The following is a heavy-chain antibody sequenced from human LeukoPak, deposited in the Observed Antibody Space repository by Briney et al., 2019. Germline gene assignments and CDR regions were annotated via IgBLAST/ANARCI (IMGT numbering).Heavy chain of an antibody. CDR1: GFTFSSYS. V-gene: IGHV3-21*01. Sequence: PGGSLRLSCAASGFTFSSYSMNWVRQAPGKGLEWVSSISSSSSYIYYADSVKGRFTISRDNSKNTLYLQMNSLRAEDTAVYYCASPPVPSQKPDYWGQGTLVTVSS. CDR2: ISSSSSYI. J-gene: IGHJ4*02. CDR3: ASPPVPSQKPDY. D-gene: IGHD6-6*01.